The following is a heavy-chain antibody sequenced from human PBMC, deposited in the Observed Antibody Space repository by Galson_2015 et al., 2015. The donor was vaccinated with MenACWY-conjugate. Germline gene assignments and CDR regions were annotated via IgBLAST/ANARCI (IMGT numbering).Heavy chain of an antibody. CDR1: GFTFTDYW. Sequence: SLRLSCAASGFTFTDYWMSWLRQGPGKGLEWVANIKQDGSEKYYVDSVKGRFTVSRDNAKNSLYLQMYSLRAEDTAVYYCARGRIQQWYFDYWGQGTPVTVSS. CDR2: IKQDGSEK. CDR3: ARGRIQQWYFDY. J-gene: IGHJ4*02. D-gene: IGHD5-18*01. V-gene: IGHV3-7*03.